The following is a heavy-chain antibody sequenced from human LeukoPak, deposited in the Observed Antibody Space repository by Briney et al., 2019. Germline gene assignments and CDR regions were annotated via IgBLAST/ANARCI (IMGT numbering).Heavy chain of an antibody. J-gene: IGHJ2*01. CDR2: IYYSGTT. CDR3: ARASNYDSSGYYFYWYFDL. CDR1: GGSFSSYY. V-gene: IGHV4-59*01. D-gene: IGHD3-22*01. Sequence: SETLSLTCTVSGGSFSSYYWSWVRQTPGKGLEWIGYIYYSGTTKYNPSLRSRVTISIDTSKSRFSLKLSSVTAADTAVYYCARASNYDSSGYYFYWYFDLWGRSTIVTVSS.